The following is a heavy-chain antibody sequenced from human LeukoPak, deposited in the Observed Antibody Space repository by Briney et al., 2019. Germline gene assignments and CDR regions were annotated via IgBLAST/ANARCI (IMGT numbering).Heavy chain of an antibody. V-gene: IGHV4-34*01. CDR3: ARGPSIVVVTEGWFDP. J-gene: IGHJ5*02. D-gene: IGHD2-21*02. CDR1: VGSFSGYY. Sequence: SETLSLTCAVYVGSFSGYYWSWIRQPPGKGLEWIGEISHSGSTNYNPSLKSRVTISVDTSKNQFSLKLRSVTAADTAVYYCARGPSIVVVTEGWFDPWGQGTLVTVSS. CDR2: ISHSGST.